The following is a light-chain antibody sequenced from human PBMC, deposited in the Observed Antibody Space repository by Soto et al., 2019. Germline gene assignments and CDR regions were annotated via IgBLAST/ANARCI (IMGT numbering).Light chain of an antibody. J-gene: IGLJ2*01. Sequence: QSVLTQPPSVSGAPGQRVTISCTGSSSNIGAGYDVHWYQQLPGTAPKLLIYGNSNRPSGVPDRFSGPKSGTAASLAITGLQAEDEADYYCQSYDSSLSGNVVFGGGTKRTVL. CDR3: QSYDSSLSGNVV. CDR1: SSNIGAGYD. CDR2: GNS. V-gene: IGLV1-40*01.